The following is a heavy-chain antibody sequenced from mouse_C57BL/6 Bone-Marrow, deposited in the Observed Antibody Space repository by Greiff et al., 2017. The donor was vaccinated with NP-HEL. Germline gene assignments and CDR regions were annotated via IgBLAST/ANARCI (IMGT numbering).Heavy chain of an antibody. CDR1: GYTFTSYW. CDR2: IYPGSGST. J-gene: IGHJ1*03. V-gene: IGHV1-55*01. D-gene: IGHD1-1*01. CDR3: ARAYYYGSWGYFDV. Sequence: VQLQQPGAELAKPGASVKMSCKASGYTFTSYWITWVKQRPGQGLEWIGDIYPGSGSTNYNEKFKSKATLTVDTSSSTAYMQLSSLTSEDSAVYYCARAYYYGSWGYFDVWGTGTTVTVSS.